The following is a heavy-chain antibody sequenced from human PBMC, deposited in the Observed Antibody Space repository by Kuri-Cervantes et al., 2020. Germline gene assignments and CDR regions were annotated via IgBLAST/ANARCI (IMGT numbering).Heavy chain of an antibody. CDR1: GFTVSSNY. CDR3: ARITYGSGSSPNYCYCDL. CDR2: IYSGGST. D-gene: IGHD3-10*01. Sequence: GGSLRLSCAASGFTVSSNYMSWVRQAPGKGLEWVSVIYSGGSTYYADSVKGRFTISRENSKNSLYLQMNSLRAGDTAVYYCARITYGSGSSPNYCYCDLWGRGTLVTVSS. V-gene: IGHV3-66*01. J-gene: IGHJ2*01.